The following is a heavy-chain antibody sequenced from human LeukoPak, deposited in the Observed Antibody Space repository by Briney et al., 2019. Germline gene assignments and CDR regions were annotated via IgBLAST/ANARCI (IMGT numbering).Heavy chain of an antibody. CDR1: GFTFSSYG. Sequence: GGSLRLSCAASGFTFSSYGMHWVRQAPGKGLEWVAFIRYDGSNKYYADSVKGRFTISRDNSKNTLYLQMNSLRAEETAVYYCAKDKRYSSSGVDYWGQGTLVTVSS. CDR3: AKDKRYSSSGVDY. V-gene: IGHV3-30*02. J-gene: IGHJ4*02. D-gene: IGHD6-6*01. CDR2: IRYDGSNK.